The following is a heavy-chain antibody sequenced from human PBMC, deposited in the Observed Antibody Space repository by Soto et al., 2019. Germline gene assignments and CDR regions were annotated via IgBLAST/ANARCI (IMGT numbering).Heavy chain of an antibody. CDR2: ISWNSGSI. D-gene: IGHD4-17*01. CDR1: GFTFDDYA. V-gene: IGHV3-9*01. J-gene: IGHJ4*02. Sequence: EVQLVESGGGLVQPGRSLRLSCAASGFTFDDYAMHWVRQAPGKGLEWVSGISWNSGSIGYADSVKGRFTISRDNAKNSLYLQMNSLRAEDTALYYCAKGWGTTVTTSGFDYWGQGTLVTVSS. CDR3: AKGWGTTVTTSGFDY.